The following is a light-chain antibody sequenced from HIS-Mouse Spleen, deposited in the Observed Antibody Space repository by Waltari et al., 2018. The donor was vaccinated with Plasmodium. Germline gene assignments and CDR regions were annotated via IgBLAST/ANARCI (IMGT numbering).Light chain of an antibody. CDR3: YSTDSSGNHRV. CDR2: ADS. V-gene: IGLV3-10*01. CDR1: ALPKKY. Sequence: SYELTQPPSVSVSPGQTARITCSGDALPKKYAYWYQQKSGPAPWLVIYADSKRPSGILERFSGSRAGTMATLTISGAQVEDEADYHCYSTDSSGNHRVFGGGTKLTVL. J-gene: IGLJ3*02.